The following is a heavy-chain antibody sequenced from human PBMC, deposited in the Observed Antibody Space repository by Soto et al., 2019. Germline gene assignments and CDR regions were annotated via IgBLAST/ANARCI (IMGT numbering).Heavy chain of an antibody. CDR3: ARSVRSTRGLLEWYKGGFDP. D-gene: IGHD3-3*01. CDR2: ISSSSSYI. CDR1: GFTFSSYS. V-gene: IGHV3-21*01. Sequence: EVQLVESGGGLVKPGGSLRLSCAASGFTFSSYSMNWVRQAPGKGLEWVSSISSSSSYIYYADSVKGRFTISRDNAKNSLYLQMNSLRAEDTAVYYCARSVRSTRGLLEWYKGGFDPWGQGTLVTVSS. J-gene: IGHJ5*02.